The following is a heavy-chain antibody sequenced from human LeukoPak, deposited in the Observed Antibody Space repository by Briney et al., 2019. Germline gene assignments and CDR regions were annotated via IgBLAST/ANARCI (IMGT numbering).Heavy chain of an antibody. J-gene: IGHJ6*03. Sequence: PGGSLRLSCTASGFTFSSCEMNWVRQAPGKGLEWISYIRGSGSTIYYADSVKGRFTISRDNAKSSLYLQMNSLRAEDTAVYYCARGDGYQQEYYYYYMDVWGKGTTVTVSS. CDR1: GFTFSSCE. CDR3: ARGDGYQQEYYYYYMDV. D-gene: IGHD6-13*01. CDR2: IRGSGSTI. V-gene: IGHV3-48*03.